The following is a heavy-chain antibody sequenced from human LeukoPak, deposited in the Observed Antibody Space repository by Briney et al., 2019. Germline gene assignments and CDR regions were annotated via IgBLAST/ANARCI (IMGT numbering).Heavy chain of an antibody. CDR1: GFTFSNYA. J-gene: IGHJ3*02. CDR2: ISSTSSYI. CDR3: ARDPLKRAFDI. V-gene: IGHV3-21*01. Sequence: GGSLRLSCSASGFTFSNYAMHWVRQAPGKGLEWVSSISSTSSYIYYADSVKGRFTISRDNAKNSLYLQMNSLRAEDTAVYYCARDPLKRAFDIWGQGTMVTVSS.